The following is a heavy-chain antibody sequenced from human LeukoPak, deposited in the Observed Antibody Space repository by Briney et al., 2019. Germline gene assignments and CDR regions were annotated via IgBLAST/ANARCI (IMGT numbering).Heavy chain of an antibody. CDR3: AKDRVVGATHDAFDI. CDR2: INSDGSST. V-gene: IGHV3-74*01. CDR1: GFTFSSYW. Sequence: GGSLRLSCAASGFTFSSYWMHWVRQAPGKGLVWVSRINSDGSSTSYADSVKGRFTISRDNAKNTLYLQMNSLRAEDTAVYYCAKDRVVGATHDAFDIWGQGTMVTVSS. J-gene: IGHJ3*02. D-gene: IGHD1-26*01.